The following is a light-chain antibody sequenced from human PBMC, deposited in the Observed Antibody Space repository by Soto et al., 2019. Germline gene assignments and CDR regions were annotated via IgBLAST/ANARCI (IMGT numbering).Light chain of an antibody. CDR3: AAWDGSLNGWV. Sequence: QPVLTQAPSASGTPGQRVTISCSGGNSNIGSNTVSWYQQVPGTAPKVLIYNNDQRPSGVPDRLSGSKSGTSASLAIGGLQTEDEADSYCAAWDGSLNGWVFGGGTKVTVL. CDR2: NND. V-gene: IGLV1-44*01. CDR1: NSNIGSNT. J-gene: IGLJ3*02.